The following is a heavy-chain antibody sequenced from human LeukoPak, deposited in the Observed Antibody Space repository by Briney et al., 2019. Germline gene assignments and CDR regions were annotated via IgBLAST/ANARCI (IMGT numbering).Heavy chain of an antibody. V-gene: IGHV1-18*01. CDR2: IIAYNGNT. Sequence: ASVKVSCKASGYTFTSYGTSWVRQAPGQGLEWMGLIIAYNGNTNYAQQLQGRVTMTTDTSTSTAYMELRSLRSDDTAVYYCARSMTPVDAFDIWGQGTMVTVSS. J-gene: IGHJ3*02. CDR1: GYTFTSYG. CDR3: ARSMTPVDAFDI. D-gene: IGHD6-6*01.